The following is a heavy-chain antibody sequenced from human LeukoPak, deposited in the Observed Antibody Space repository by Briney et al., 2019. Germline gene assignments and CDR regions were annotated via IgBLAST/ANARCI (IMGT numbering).Heavy chain of an antibody. CDR1: RFTLSTYW. CDR2: IKQDGSQE. Sequence: GGSLRLSCAASRFTLSTYWMSWVRQAPGKGLEWVAHIKQDGSQEYYVDSVKGRFTISRDSAKNSLYLQMNSLRAEDTAVYYCARAAGWFDPWGQGTLVTVSS. J-gene: IGHJ5*02. V-gene: IGHV3-7*01. CDR3: ARAAGWFDP.